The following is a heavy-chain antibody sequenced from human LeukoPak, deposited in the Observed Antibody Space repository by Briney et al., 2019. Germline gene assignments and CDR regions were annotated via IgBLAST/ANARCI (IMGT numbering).Heavy chain of an antibody. D-gene: IGHD3-22*01. Sequence: SETLSLTCAVYGGSFSGYYWSWIRQPPGKGLEWIGEINHSGSTNYNPSLKSRVTISVDTSKNQFSLKLSSVTAADTAVYYCARGGGRSYDSSGYYGYWGQGTLVTVSS. CDR2: INHSGST. V-gene: IGHV4-34*01. J-gene: IGHJ4*02. CDR1: GGSFSGYY. CDR3: ARGGGRSYDSSGYYGY.